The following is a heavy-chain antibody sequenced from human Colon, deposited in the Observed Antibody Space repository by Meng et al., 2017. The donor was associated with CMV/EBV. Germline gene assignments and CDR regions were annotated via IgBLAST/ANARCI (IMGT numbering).Heavy chain of an antibody. CDR2: SRSREFSGTR. V-gene: IGHV3-49*04. J-gene: IGHJ4*02. CDR3: ARDPFLVREGFDC. CDR1: GFTFDDYA. D-gene: IGHD3-10*01. Sequence: GESLKISCIASGFTFDDYALAWVRQAPGKGLEWVGFSRSREFSGTREYAASVKDRFTISRDSSRNILFLQMDGLQTDDTAVYYCARDPFLVREGFDCWGQGARVTVSS.